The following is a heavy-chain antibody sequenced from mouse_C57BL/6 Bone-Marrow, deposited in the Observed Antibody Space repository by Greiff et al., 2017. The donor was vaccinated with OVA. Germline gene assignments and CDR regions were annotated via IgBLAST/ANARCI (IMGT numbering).Heavy chain of an antibody. J-gene: IGHJ4*01. D-gene: IGHD1-1*01. CDR1: GFTFSSYA. Sequence: EVKLVESGGGLVKPGGSLKLSCAASGFTFSSYAMSWVRQTPEKRLEWVATISDGGSYTYYPDNVKGRFTISRDNAKNNLYLQMSHLKSEDTAMYYCARDDYYGSPYYAMDYWGQGTSVTVSS. CDR2: ISDGGSYT. V-gene: IGHV5-4*01. CDR3: ARDDYYGSPYYAMDY.